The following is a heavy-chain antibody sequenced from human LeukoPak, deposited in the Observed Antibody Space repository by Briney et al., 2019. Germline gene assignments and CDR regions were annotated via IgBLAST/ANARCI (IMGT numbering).Heavy chain of an antibody. J-gene: IGHJ6*02. V-gene: IGHV1-69*04. Sequence: SVKLCCKASGGPFSRYAIIWVRQAPGQGLEWMGRIIPIFGIAIYAQKFQGRVTITADKSTSTAYMELSSLRSEDTAVYYCARDKPPDIVVVPAAINHYSYGMDVWGQGTTVTVSS. CDR1: GGPFSRYA. D-gene: IGHD2-2*01. CDR3: ARDKPPDIVVVPAAINHYSYGMDV. CDR2: IIPIFGIA.